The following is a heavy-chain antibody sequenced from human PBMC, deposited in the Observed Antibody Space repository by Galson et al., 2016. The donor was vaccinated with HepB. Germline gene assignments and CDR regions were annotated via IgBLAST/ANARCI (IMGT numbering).Heavy chain of an antibody. V-gene: IGHV4-61*01. CDR1: GDSVSSGSYY. Sequence: SETLSLTCTVSGDSVSSGSYYWSWIRQPPGKGLEWIGYIYYSGFTNYNPSLKSRVTISVDTSKNQFSLKLRSVTAADTAVYYCARDPAAAGYFYYGLDVWGQGTTVTVSS. D-gene: IGHD6-13*01. CDR2: IYYSGFT. J-gene: IGHJ6*02. CDR3: ARDPAAAGYFYYGLDV.